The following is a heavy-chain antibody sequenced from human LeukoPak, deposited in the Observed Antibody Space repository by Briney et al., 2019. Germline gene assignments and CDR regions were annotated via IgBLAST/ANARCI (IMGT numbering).Heavy chain of an antibody. V-gene: IGHV3-30*02. CDR3: AKDSQLTSILRFLEWLSGAFDI. CDR1: GFTFSSYG. D-gene: IGHD3-3*01. J-gene: IGHJ3*02. Sequence: GGSLRLSCAASGFTFSSYGVHWVRQAPGKGLEWVAFIRYDGSNKYYADSVKGRFTISRDNSKNTLYLQMNSLRAEDTAVYYCAKDSQLTSILRFLEWLSGAFDIWGQGTMVTVSS. CDR2: IRYDGSNK.